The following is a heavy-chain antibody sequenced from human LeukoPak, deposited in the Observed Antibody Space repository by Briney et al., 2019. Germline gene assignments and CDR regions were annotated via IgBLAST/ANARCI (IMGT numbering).Heavy chain of an antibody. CDR2: ISWNSGSI. CDR3: AKDIDYYGSGSYLRSNWFDP. D-gene: IGHD3-10*01. V-gene: IGHV3-9*01. Sequence: GGSLRLSCAASGFTFDDYAMHWVRRAPGKGLEWVSGISWNSGSIGYADSVKGRFTISRDNAKNSLYLQMNSLRAEDTALYYCAKDIDYYGSGSYLRSNWFDPWGQGTLVTVSS. CDR1: GFTFDDYA. J-gene: IGHJ5*02.